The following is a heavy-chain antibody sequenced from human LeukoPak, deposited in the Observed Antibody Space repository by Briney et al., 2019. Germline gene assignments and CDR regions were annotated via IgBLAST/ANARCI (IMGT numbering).Heavy chain of an antibody. CDR3: ARNFGGGDRSGPFY. Sequence: GGSLRLSCEASGFKFDDYGMSWVRRGPGKGLEWVSGINWNGGSTHYADSVKGRFTISRDNAKNSLYLQMNSLRAEDTAFYYCARNFGGGDRSGPFYWGQGTLVTVSS. CDR2: INWNGGST. V-gene: IGHV3-20*04. D-gene: IGHD3-22*01. CDR1: GFKFDDYG. J-gene: IGHJ4*02.